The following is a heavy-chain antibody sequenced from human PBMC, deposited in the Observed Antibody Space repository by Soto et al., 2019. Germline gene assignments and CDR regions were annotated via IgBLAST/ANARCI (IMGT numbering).Heavy chain of an antibody. Sequence: QLQLQESGPGLVMPSETLSLTCTVSGDSISGSPYFWGWIRQPPGKRLEWIGSVFYDGYTLYTPSLRSRVTISVDTSKNQFSLKLTSVAVADTATYFCARLQVGVPHYWGQGTLVTVSS. V-gene: IGHV4-39*01. CDR2: VFYDGYT. CDR1: GDSISGSPYF. D-gene: IGHD3-10*01. J-gene: IGHJ4*02. CDR3: ARLQVGVPHY.